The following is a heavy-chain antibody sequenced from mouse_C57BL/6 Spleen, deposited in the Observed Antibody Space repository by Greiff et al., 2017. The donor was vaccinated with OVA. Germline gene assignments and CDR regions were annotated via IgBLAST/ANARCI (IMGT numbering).Heavy chain of an antibody. J-gene: IGHJ2*01. CDR2: IYPGDGDT. Sequence: QVQLQQSGAELVKPGASVKISCKASGYAFSSYWMNWVKQRPGKGLEWIGQIYPGDGDTNYNGKFKGKATLTADKSSSTAYMQLSSLTSEDSAVYFCARSSYSNYLYYFDYWGQGTTLTVSS. V-gene: IGHV1-80*01. CDR3: ARSSYSNYLYYFDY. CDR1: GYAFSSYW. D-gene: IGHD2-5*01.